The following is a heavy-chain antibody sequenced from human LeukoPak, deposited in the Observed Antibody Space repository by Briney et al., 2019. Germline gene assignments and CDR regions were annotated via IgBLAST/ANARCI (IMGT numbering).Heavy chain of an antibody. Sequence: PSQTLSLTCTVSGGSISSGGYYWSWIRQHPGKGLEWIGCIYYSGTTYYNPSLKSRVTISVDTSKNQFSLKLTSVTAADTATYFCSRESGPFCPFGYWGQGTLVIVSS. V-gene: IGHV4-31*03. CDR1: GGSISSGGYY. J-gene: IGHJ4*02. CDR3: SRESGPFCPFGY. D-gene: IGHD1-26*01. CDR2: IYYSGTT.